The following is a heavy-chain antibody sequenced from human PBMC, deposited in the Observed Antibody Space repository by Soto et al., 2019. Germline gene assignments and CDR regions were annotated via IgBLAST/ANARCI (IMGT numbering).Heavy chain of an antibody. V-gene: IGHV3-23*01. CDR3: AKGGSDSSSWYDGGFDP. D-gene: IGHD6-13*01. Sequence: GGSLRLSCAASGFTFSSYAMSWARQAPGKGLEWVSAISGSGGSTYYADSVKGRFTISRDNSKNTLYLQMNSLRAEDTAVYYCAKGGSDSSSWYDGGFDPWGQGTLVTVSS. CDR2: ISGSGGST. CDR1: GFTFSSYA. J-gene: IGHJ5*02.